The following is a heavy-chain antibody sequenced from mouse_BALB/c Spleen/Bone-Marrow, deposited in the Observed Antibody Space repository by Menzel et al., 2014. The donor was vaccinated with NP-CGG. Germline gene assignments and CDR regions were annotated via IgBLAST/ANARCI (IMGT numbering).Heavy chain of an antibody. J-gene: IGHJ3*01. D-gene: IGHD2-4*01. V-gene: IGHV1-7*01. CDR2: IYPSTGYT. Sequence: VHLVESGAELAKPGASVKMSCKASGYTFTSYWMHWVKQRPGQGLEWIGYIYPSTGYTEHNQKFKDKAIMTADKSSSTACMQLSSLTSEDSAVYYCARDDYAYWGQGTLVTVSA. CDR3: ARDDYAY. CDR1: GYTFTSYW.